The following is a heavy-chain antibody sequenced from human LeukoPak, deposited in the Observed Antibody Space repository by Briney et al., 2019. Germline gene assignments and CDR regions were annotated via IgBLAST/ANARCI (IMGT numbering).Heavy chain of an antibody. CDR3: ARVDYDSSGYYPLYYYYYYGMDV. D-gene: IGHD3-22*01. CDR2: MNPNSGNT. Sequence: ASVKVSCKASGYTFTSYDINWVRQATGQGLEWMGWMNPNSGNTGYAQKFQGRVTMTRNTSISTAYMELSSLRSEDTAVYYCARVDYDSSGYYPLYYYYYYGMDVWGQGTTVTVSS. V-gene: IGHV1-8*01. J-gene: IGHJ6*02. CDR1: GYTFTSYD.